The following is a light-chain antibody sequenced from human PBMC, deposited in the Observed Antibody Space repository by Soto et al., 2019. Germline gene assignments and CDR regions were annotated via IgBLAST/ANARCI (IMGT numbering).Light chain of an antibody. J-gene: IGLJ2*01. CDR2: DVY. Sequence: QSGLTQPASVSGSPGPSITISCTGTSSDIGAYNYVSWYQQYPGKAPKLMSYDVYNRLSGVSDRFSGSKSGNTASLTISGLQADDEADYYCSSYRGSGALAFGGGTKLTVL. CDR1: SSDIGAYNY. CDR3: SSYRGSGALA. V-gene: IGLV2-14*03.